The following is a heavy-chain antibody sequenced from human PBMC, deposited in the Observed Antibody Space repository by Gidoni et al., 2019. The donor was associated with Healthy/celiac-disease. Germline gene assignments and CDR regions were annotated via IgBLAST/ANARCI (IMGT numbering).Heavy chain of an antibody. V-gene: IGHV3-23*01. CDR2: ISGSGGST. Sequence: EVQLLESGGGLVQPGGSLRLSCSASGFTFSSYAMSWVRQAPGKGLEWVSAISGSGGSTYYADSVKGRFTISRDNSKNTLYLQMNSLRAEDTAVYYCAKPEEYDGYYFDYWGQGTLVTVSS. CDR1: GFTFSSYA. J-gene: IGHJ4*02. D-gene: IGHD3-16*01. CDR3: AKPEEYDGYYFDY.